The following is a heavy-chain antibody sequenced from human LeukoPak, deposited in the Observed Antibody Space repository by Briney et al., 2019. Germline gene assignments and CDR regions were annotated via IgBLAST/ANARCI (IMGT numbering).Heavy chain of an antibody. Sequence: SETLSLTCSVSGGSISSYCWSWIRQPPGKGLEWIGYIYYSGSTNYNPSLKSRVTISVDTSKNQFSLKLSSVTAADTAVYYCARGVVIREYYFDYWGQGTLVTVSS. V-gene: IGHV4-59*01. J-gene: IGHJ4*02. CDR3: ARGVVIREYYFDY. CDR1: GGSISSYC. D-gene: IGHD3-22*01. CDR2: IYYSGST.